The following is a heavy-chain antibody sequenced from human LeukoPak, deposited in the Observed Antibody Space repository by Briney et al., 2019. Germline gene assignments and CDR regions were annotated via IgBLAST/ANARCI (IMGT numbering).Heavy chain of an antibody. CDR1: GFSFSSYS. CDR2: INTVSSYI. J-gene: IGHJ4*02. CDR3: ARLRRNTDSSGFFYYYDY. Sequence: GGSLRLSCAASGFSFSSYSFNWVRQAPGKGLEWVSSINTVSSYIYYADSLKGRFTISRDNAKNSVYLRMDSLRAEDSAVYYCARLRRNTDSSGFFYYYDYWGQGTLVTVSS. V-gene: IGHV3-21*06. D-gene: IGHD3-22*01.